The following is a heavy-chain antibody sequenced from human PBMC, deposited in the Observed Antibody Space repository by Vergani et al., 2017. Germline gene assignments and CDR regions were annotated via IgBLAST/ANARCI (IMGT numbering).Heavy chain of an antibody. Sequence: EVQLVQSGAEVKKPGESLRISCKGSGYSFTSYWISWVRQMPGKGLEWMGRIDPSDSYTNYSPSFQGHVTISADKSISTAYLQWSSLKASDTAMYYCARPGGYAKGYYYGMDVWGQGTTVTVSS. CDR3: ARPGGYAKGYYYGMDV. V-gene: IGHV5-10-1*01. J-gene: IGHJ6*02. CDR2: IDPSDSYT. CDR1: GYSFTSYW. D-gene: IGHD5-12*01.